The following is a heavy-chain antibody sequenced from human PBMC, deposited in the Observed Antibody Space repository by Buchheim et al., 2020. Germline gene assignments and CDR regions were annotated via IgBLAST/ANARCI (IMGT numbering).Heavy chain of an antibody. V-gene: IGHV3-11*01. CDR3: AIHAREQLWTFRFDP. CDR2: ISDSSI. J-gene: IGHJ5*02. CDR1: GFTFNDFH. D-gene: IGHD1/OR15-1a*01. Sequence: QVQLVESGGGLVKPGGSLRLSCATSGFTFNDFHMSWIRQAPGKGLEWISYISDSSIYYADSVRDRFTISRDNAKSSLYLQLHNLRAEDTAVYYCAIHAREQLWTFRFDPWGQGT.